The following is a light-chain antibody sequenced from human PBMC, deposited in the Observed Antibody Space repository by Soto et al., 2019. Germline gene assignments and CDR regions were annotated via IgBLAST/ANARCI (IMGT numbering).Light chain of an antibody. J-gene: IGLJ1*01. CDR1: SSDVGGYDY. CDR3: SSHTSGSTRV. CDR2: EVT. Sequence: SVLTQPASVSGSPGQSIAISCTGTSSDVGGYDYVSWYQQQPDKAPKLMIYEVTKRPSGVSNRFSGSKSGNTASLTISGLQSEDEADYYCSSHTSGSTRVFGTGTKVTV. V-gene: IGLV2-14*01.